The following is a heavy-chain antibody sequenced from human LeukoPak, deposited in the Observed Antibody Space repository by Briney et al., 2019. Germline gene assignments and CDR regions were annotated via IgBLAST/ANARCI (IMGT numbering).Heavy chain of an antibody. Sequence: GGSLRLSCAASGFTFSSYGMHWVRQAPSKGLEWVAVIWYDGSNKYYADSVKGRFTISRDNSKNTLYLQMNSLRAEDTAVYYCASSSFITMVRGVIVSGMDVWGQGTTVTVSS. D-gene: IGHD3-10*01. CDR3: ASSSFITMVRGVIVSGMDV. V-gene: IGHV3-33*01. CDR1: GFTFSSYG. CDR2: IWYDGSNK. J-gene: IGHJ6*02.